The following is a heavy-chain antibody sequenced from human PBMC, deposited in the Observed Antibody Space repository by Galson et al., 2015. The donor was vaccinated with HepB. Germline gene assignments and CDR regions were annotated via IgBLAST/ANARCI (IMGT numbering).Heavy chain of an antibody. CDR3: ARKRWLQTMNPLDY. J-gene: IGHJ4*02. V-gene: IGHV3-30-3*01. Sequence: SLRLSCAASGFTFSSYAMHWVRQAPGKGLEWVAVISYDGSNKYYADSVKGRFTISRDNSKNTLYLQMNSLRAEDTAVYYCARKRWLQTMNPLDYWGQGTLVTVSS. D-gene: IGHD5-24*01. CDR1: GFTFSSYA. CDR2: ISYDGSNK.